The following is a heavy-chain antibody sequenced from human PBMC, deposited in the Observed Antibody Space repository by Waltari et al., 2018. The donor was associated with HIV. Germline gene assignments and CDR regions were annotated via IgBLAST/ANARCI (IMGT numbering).Heavy chain of an antibody. Sequence: QVQLVQSGAEVQKPGASVRVSGKASGYTFSNYDMNWVRQASGQGLEWMGWMNPNSGATGYAQKFQGRVSMTRSTSIRTAYMELSSLTSEDTAVYYCARTDRGVNGQEFDYWGQGTLVTVSS. CDR2: MNPNSGAT. V-gene: IGHV1-8*01. CDR3: ARTDRGVNGQEFDY. D-gene: IGHD3-10*01. CDR1: GYTFSNYD. J-gene: IGHJ4*02.